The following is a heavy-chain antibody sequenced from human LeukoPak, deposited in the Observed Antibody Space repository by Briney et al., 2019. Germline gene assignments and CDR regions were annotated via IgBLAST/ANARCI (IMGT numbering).Heavy chain of an antibody. J-gene: IGHJ3*02. D-gene: IGHD5-18*01. V-gene: IGHV3-66*01. CDR3: ARRERLGYSYGRGTLDI. CDR1: GFIVSSNY. CDR2: IDSAGST. Sequence: PGGSLRLSCVASGFIVSSNYMSWVRQAPGKGLEWVSLIDSAGSTYYADSVKGRFTISRDNSKNTLCLQMNSLRAEDTAVYYCARRERLGYSYGRGTLDIWGQGTMVTVSS.